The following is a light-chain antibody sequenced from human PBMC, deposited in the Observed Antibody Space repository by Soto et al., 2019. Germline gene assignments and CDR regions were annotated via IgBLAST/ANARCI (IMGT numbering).Light chain of an antibody. CDR1: SSNIGAGYE. V-gene: IGLV1-40*01. J-gene: IGLJ1*01. CDR3: QSYDSSLSALYV. Sequence: QSVLTLPPSVSGAPGQRVTISCTGSSSNIGAGYEVHRYQQLPGTAPKLLIYGNNNRPSGVPDRFSGSKSGTSASLAITGLQAEDEADYYCQSYDSSLSALYVFGTGTKVTVL. CDR2: GNN.